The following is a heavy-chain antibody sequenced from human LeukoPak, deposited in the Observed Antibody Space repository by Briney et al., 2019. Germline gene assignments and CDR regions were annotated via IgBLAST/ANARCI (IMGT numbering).Heavy chain of an antibody. CDR3: ARVPTVVVVAATIGTGMDV. CDR2: ISDIGSI. CDR1: GGSISSYY. Sequence: SETLSLTCTVSGGSISSYYWSWIRQPPGKGLEWIAYISDIGSINYNPSLKSRVTISVDTSKNQFSLKLSSVTAADTAVYYCARVPTVVVVAATIGTGMDVWGQGTTVTVSS. V-gene: IGHV4-59*12. D-gene: IGHD2-15*01. J-gene: IGHJ6*02.